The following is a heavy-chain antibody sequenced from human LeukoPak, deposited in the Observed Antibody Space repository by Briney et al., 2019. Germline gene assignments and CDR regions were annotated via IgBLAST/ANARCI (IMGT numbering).Heavy chain of an antibody. CDR3: AKWGDYDVLTGYYVSDY. V-gene: IGHV3-23*01. J-gene: IGHJ4*02. CDR1: GFTFSNYA. D-gene: IGHD3-9*01. CDR2: ITGSGSGI. Sequence: GGSLRLSCAASGFTFSNYAMSWVRQAPGKGLEWVSAITGSGSGIYYADSMKSRFTISRDNSKNTLYLQINSLRAEDTAVYYCAKWGDYDVLTGYYVSDYWGQGTPVTVSS.